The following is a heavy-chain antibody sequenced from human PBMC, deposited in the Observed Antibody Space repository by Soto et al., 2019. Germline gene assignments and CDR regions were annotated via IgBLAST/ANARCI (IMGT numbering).Heavy chain of an antibody. CDR3: ARVGRYYDFWSGYPEAHYHYYGMDV. D-gene: IGHD3-3*01. V-gene: IGHV3-53*01. J-gene: IGHJ6*02. CDR2: IYSGGST. CDR1: GFTVSSNY. Sequence: GGSLRLSCAASGFTVSSNYMSWVRQAPGKGLEWVSVIYSGGSTYYADSVKGRFTISRDNSKNTLYLQMNSLRAEDTAVYYCARVGRYYDFWSGYPEAHYHYYGMDVWGQGTAVTVSS.